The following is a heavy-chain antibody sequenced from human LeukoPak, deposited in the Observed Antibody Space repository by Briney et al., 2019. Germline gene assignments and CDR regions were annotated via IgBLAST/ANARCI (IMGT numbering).Heavy chain of an antibody. V-gene: IGHV4-30-2*01. CDR2: IYHSGST. CDR3: ARSLAAARVFDY. D-gene: IGHD2-15*01. CDR1: GGSISSGGYS. J-gene: IGHJ4*02. Sequence: SQTLSLTCAVSGGSISSGGYSWSWIRQPPGKGLEWIGYIYHSGSTYYNPSLKSRVTISVDRSKNQFSLKLSSVTAADTAVYYCARSLAAARVFDYWGQGALVTVSS.